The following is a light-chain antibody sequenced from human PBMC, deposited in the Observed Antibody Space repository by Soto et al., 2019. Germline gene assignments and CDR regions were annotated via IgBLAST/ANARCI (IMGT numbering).Light chain of an antibody. CDR2: AAS. J-gene: IGKJ5*01. Sequence: DIQMTQSPSSLSASVGDRVTITCRASQGISNYLAWYQQKPGEVPKLLIYAASTLQSGVPSRFSGSGSGTDFTLTISTLQPEDVATYYCQKHNSAPITFGQGARLEIK. CDR3: QKHNSAPIT. V-gene: IGKV1-27*01. CDR1: QGISNY.